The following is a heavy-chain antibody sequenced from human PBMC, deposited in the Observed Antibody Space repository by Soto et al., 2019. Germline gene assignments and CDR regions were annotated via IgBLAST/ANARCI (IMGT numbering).Heavy chain of an antibody. CDR1: GFTFSSYW. CDR2: INRDEGST. D-gene: IGHD4-4*01. Sequence: GGSLRLSCAASGFTFSSYWMHWVRQAPGKGLVCVSPINRDEGSTSYADSVKGRFTISRDNAKNTLYLQMTSLSAEDTAVYSCARAVDSNSWFHPWGQGTLVTVSS. J-gene: IGHJ5*02. CDR3: ARAVDSNSWFHP. V-gene: IGHV3-74*01.